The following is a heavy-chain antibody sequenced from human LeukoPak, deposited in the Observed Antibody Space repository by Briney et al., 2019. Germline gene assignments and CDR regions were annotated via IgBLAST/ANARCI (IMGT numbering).Heavy chain of an antibody. CDR3: ARAVSLSGYDSTPFDY. D-gene: IGHD5-12*01. V-gene: IGHV6-1*01. CDR2: TYYRSKWYN. CDR1: GDIVSSNSAA. Sequence: SQTLSLTCAISGDIVSSNSAAWNWIRPSPSRGLEWLGRTYYRSKWYNDYAASVKSRITINPDTSKIQFSLQLNSVTPEDTAVYYCARAVSLSGYDSTPFDYWGQGTLVTVAS. J-gene: IGHJ4*02.